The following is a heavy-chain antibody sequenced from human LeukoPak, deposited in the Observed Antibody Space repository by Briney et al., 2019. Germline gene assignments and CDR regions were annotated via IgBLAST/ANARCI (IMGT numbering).Heavy chain of an antibody. Sequence: PGGSLRLSCAASGFTFNNYAMSWVRQAPGKGLEWVSAISASGGTTYYADSVKGRFTISRDNSENTLFLQMNSLRAEDTAVYYCAKEAREYCSSTSCPNWFDSRGQGTLVTVSS. CDR1: GFTFNNYA. J-gene: IGHJ5*01. CDR3: AKEAREYCSSTSCPNWFDS. V-gene: IGHV3-23*01. CDR2: ISASGGTT. D-gene: IGHD2-2*01.